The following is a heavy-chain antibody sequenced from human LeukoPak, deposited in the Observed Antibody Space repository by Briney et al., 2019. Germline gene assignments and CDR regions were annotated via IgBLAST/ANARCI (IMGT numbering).Heavy chain of an antibody. Sequence: PGGSLRLSCAASGFTFSSYVMHWVRQAPGKGLEWVAFIRYDGSNKYYADSVKGRFTISRDNSKNTLYLQMNSLRDEDTAVYYCAKDLGYSNFYFDYWGQGTLVTVSS. CDR1: GFTFSSYV. V-gene: IGHV3-30*02. D-gene: IGHD4-11*01. J-gene: IGHJ4*02. CDR3: AKDLGYSNFYFDY. CDR2: IRYDGSNK.